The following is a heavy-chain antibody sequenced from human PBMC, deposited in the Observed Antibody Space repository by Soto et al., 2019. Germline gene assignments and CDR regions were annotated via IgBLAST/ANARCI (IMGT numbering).Heavy chain of an antibody. CDR1: VGSISRYY. V-gene: IGHV4-59*08. CDR2: IYYSGST. J-gene: IGHJ4*02. CDR3: ARRYGVYFDY. Sequence: SATLSLTCTVSVGSISRYYWGWIRQPPGKGLEWIGYIYYSGSTNYNPSLKSRVTISVDTSKNQFSLKLSSVTAADTAVYYCARRYGVYFDYWGQGTLVTVSS. D-gene: IGHD4-17*01.